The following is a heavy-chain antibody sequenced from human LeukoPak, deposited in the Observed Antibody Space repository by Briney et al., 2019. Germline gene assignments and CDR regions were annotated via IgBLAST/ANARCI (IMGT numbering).Heavy chain of an antibody. J-gene: IGHJ5*02. V-gene: IGHV4-31*03. D-gene: IGHD3-10*02. CDR2: IYYSGTT. CDR3: ARHPLKAYVSDWFDP. CDR1: GGSISSGDFY. Sequence: SQTLSLTCTVSGGSISSGDFYWSWIRQHPGKGLEWIGYIYYSGTTYYSPSLKSRVTISVDTSKSQFSLKLSSVTAADTAVYFCARHPLKAYVSDWFDPWGQGTLVTASS.